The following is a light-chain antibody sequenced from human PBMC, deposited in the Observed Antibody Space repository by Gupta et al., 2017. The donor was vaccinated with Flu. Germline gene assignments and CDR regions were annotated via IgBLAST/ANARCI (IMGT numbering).Light chain of an antibody. CDR1: SLPKKY. V-gene: IGLV3-10*01. J-gene: IGLJ3*02. CDR2: EDS. Sequence: SSALTQPPSVSVSPGQPARITCSGDSLPKKYAYWYQQKSGQAPVLVIYEDSKRPSGIPGRFSVSNSATIATMTISGAEGEEEADYYCYSKDSSDKGVFGGGTELIVV. CDR3: YSKDSSDKGV.